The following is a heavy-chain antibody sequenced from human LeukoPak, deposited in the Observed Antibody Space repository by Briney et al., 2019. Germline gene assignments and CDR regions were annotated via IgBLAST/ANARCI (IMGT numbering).Heavy chain of an antibody. J-gene: IGHJ5*02. D-gene: IGHD5-12*01. CDR3: ARVPVGTTGYPEGSFDP. Sequence: SETLSLTCAVYGGSFSGYYWSWIRPPPGKGLEWIGEINHSGSTNYNPSLKSRVTISVDTSKNQFSLKLSSVTAADTAVYYCARVPVGTTGYPEGSFDPWGQGTLVTVSS. V-gene: IGHV4-34*01. CDR1: GGSFSGYY. CDR2: INHSGST.